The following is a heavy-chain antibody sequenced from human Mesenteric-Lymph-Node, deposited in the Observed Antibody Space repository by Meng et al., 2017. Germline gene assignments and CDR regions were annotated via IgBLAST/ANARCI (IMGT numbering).Heavy chain of an antibody. J-gene: IGHJ6*02. V-gene: IGHV1-3*01. CDR1: GYTFTSYA. CDR2: INAGNGNT. Sequence: ASVKVSCKASGYTFTSYAMHWVRQAPGQRLEWMEWINAGNGNTKYSQKFQGRVTITRDTSASTAYMELSSLRSEDTAVYYCAEGALAAAGKDNYYYYGMDVWGQGTTVTVSS. CDR3: AEGALAAAGKDNYYYYGMDV. D-gene: IGHD6-13*01.